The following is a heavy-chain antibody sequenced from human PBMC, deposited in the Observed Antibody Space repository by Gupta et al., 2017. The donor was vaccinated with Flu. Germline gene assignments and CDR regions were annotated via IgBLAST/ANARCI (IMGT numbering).Heavy chain of an antibody. CDR3: AKEDNRAAGGYYFDY. D-gene: IGHD6-13*01. CDR2: ISYDGSNK. Sequence: QVQLVESGGGVVQPGRSLRLSCAASGFTFSSYGMHWVRQAPGKGLEWVAVISYDGSNKYYADSVKGRFTISRDNSKNTLYLQMNSLRAEDTAVYYCAKEDNRAAGGYYFDYWGQGTLVTVSS. J-gene: IGHJ4*02. V-gene: IGHV3-30*18. CDR1: GFTFSSYG.